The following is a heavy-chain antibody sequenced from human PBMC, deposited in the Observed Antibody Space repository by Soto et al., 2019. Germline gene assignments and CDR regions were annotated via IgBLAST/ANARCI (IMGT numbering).Heavy chain of an antibody. V-gene: IGHV3-66*01. Sequence: EVQLVESGGGLVQPGGYLRVSCAASGVTVSNNYISWVRQSPGKGLEWVSLIYSGGSTKYADSVKGRFTISRDNSKNTMYLQMNSLRAEDTAVYYCAALLPTVVTPFQHWGQGTLVTVSS. CDR1: GVTVSNNY. CDR2: IYSGGST. CDR3: AALLPTVVTPFQH. J-gene: IGHJ1*01. D-gene: IGHD4-17*01.